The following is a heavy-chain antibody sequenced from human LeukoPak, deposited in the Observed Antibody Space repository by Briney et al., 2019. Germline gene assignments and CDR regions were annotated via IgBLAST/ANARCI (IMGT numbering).Heavy chain of an antibody. J-gene: IGHJ4*02. CDR2: INPNSGGT. D-gene: IGHD2-15*01. CDR3: ARGYCSGGSCFPVDY. CDR1: GCTFTGYY. V-gene: IGHV1-2*06. Sequence: ASVKVSCKASGCTFTGYYMHWVRQAPGQGLEWMGRINPNSGGTNYAQKFQGRVAMTRDTSISTAYMELSRLRSDDTAVYYCARGYCSGGSCFPVDYWGQGTLVTVSS.